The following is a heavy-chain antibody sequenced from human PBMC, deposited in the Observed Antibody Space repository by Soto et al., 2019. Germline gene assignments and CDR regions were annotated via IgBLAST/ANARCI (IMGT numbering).Heavy chain of an antibody. Sequence: GGSLRLSCAASGFSFSNYAMNWVRQAPGKGPEWVSGISGGGGGTYYADSVKGRFIISRDNSKNTVYLQMNSLRAEDTAFYYCARGNNGMDIWSQGTTVTVSS. V-gene: IGHV3-23*01. CDR3: ARGNNGMDI. CDR1: GFSFSNYA. CDR2: ISGGGGGT. J-gene: IGHJ6*02.